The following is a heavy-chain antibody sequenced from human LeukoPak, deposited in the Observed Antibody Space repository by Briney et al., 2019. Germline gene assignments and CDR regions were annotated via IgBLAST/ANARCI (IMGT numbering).Heavy chain of an antibody. D-gene: IGHD2-15*01. CDR3: ARGHCSGGSCYEPGWFDP. CDR1: GYTLTELS. J-gene: IGHJ5*02. Sequence: ASVKVSCKVSGYTLTELSMHWVRQAPGKGLEWMGGFDPEDGETICAQKFQGRVTMTEDTSTDTAYMELSSLRSDDTAVYYCARGHCSGGSCYEPGWFDPWGQGTLVTVSS. V-gene: IGHV1-24*01. CDR2: FDPEDGET.